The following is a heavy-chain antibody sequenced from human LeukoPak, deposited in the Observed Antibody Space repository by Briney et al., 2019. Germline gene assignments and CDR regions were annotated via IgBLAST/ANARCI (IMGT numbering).Heavy chain of an antibody. CDR1: GYTFTGYY. CDR2: INPNSGGT. J-gene: IGHJ4*02. V-gene: IGHV1-2*02. CDR3: AGADAEKRSHIDY. Sequence: ASVKVSCKASGYTFTGYYMHWVRQAPGQGLEWMGWINPNSGGTNYAQKFQGRVTITRDTSISTAYMELSRLRSDDTAVYYCAGADAEKRSHIDYWGQGTPVTVSS.